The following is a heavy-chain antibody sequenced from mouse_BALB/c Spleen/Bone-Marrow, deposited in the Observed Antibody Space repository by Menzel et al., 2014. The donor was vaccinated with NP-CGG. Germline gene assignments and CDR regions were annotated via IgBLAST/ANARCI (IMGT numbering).Heavy chain of an antibody. J-gene: IGHJ2*01. CDR2: ITRGGNT. D-gene: IGHD1-1*01. CDR3: ARGETYYYGSTHYFDY. Sequence: DVKLQESGGGLVKPGGSLKLSCAASGFTFSSYAMSWVRQTPEKRLEWVASITRGGNTYYPDSVKGRFTISRDNARDILYLQMSSLRSEDTAMYYCARGETYYYGSTHYFDYWGQGTTLTVSS. V-gene: IGHV5-6-5*01. CDR1: GFTFSSYA.